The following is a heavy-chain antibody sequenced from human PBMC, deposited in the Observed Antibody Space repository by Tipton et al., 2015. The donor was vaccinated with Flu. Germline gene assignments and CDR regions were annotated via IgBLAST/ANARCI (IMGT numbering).Heavy chain of an antibody. V-gene: IGHV4-39*07. CDR3: ANEGYSSSLNL. CDR1: GVSISSSSDY. D-gene: IGHD6-13*01. CDR2: VYYSGST. J-gene: IGHJ4*02. Sequence: LRLSCTVSGVSISSSSDYWGWIRQSPGKGLEWIGTVYYSGSTYYNPSLRSRVTISVDTSKNQFSLKLSSVTAADTAVYYCANEGYSSSLNLWGQGTLVTVSS.